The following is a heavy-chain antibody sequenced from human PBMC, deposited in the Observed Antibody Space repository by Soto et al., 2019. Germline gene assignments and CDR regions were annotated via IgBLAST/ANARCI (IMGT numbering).Heavy chain of an antibody. Sequence: GGSLRLSCAASGFTFNSDAMHWVRQAPGKGLEWVAAISNDGSNKYYAVSVKGRFTISRDNSKNTLYLQMNSLRAEDTAVYYCARETGIAVTSTTLLFFNWFDSWGQGTLVTVSS. CDR2: ISNDGSNK. D-gene: IGHD4-4*01. J-gene: IGHJ5*01. CDR1: GFTFNSDA. CDR3: ARETGIAVTSTTLLFFNWFDS. V-gene: IGHV3-30*04.